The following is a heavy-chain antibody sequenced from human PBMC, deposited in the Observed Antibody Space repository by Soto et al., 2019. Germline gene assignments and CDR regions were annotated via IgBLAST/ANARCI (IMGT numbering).Heavy chain of an antibody. Sequence: QVQLQESGPGLVKPSETLSLICSVSDGSINSHYWSWIRQSPGRGLEWIGYIYYSGSTKYNPSLKGRVTISKDTSKNQFSLRLSSVTAADTAVYYCARGLDYYGSRHFDYWGQRTLVTVSS. CDR3: ARGLDYYGSRHFDY. V-gene: IGHV4-59*11. J-gene: IGHJ4*02. D-gene: IGHD3-10*01. CDR1: DGSINSHY. CDR2: IYYSGST.